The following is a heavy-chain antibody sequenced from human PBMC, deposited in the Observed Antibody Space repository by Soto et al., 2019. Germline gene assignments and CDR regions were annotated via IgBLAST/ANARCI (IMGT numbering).Heavy chain of an antibody. CDR1: GGSISSYY. CDR2: IYYSGST. D-gene: IGHD2-2*01. CDR3: ARIPTRAYYYYYGMDV. Sequence: SETLSLTCTVSGGSISSYYWSWIRQPPGKGLEWIGYIYYSGSTNYNPSLKSRVTISVDTSKNQFSLKLSSVTAADTAVYYCARIPTRAYYYYYGMDVWGQGTTVTVSS. V-gene: IGHV4-59*01. J-gene: IGHJ6*02.